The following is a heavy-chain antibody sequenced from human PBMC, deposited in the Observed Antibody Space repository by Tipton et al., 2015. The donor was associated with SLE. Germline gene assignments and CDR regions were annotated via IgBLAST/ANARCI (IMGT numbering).Heavy chain of an antibody. J-gene: IGHJ4*02. CDR2: ISSSGSTI. CDR3: ARDSRPFGSARSYFDY. Sequence: SLRLSCAASGFTFSDYYMSWIRQAPGKGLEWVSYISSSGSTIYYADSVKGRFTISRDNSKNTLYLQMNSLRAEDTAVYYCARDSRPFGSARSYFDYWGQGTLVTVSS. CDR1: GFTFSDYY. V-gene: IGHV3-11*04. D-gene: IGHD6-6*01.